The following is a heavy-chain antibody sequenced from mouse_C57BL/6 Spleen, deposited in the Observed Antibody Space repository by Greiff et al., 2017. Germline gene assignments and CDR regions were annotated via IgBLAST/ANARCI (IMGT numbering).Heavy chain of an antibody. V-gene: IGHV5-17*01. J-gene: IGHJ3*02. CDR2: ISSGSSTI. Sequence: EVKVVESGGGLVKPGGSLKLSCAASGFTFSDYGMHWVRQAPEKGLEWVAYISSGSSTIYYADTVKGRFTISRDNAKNTLFLQMTSLRSEDTAMYYCARGSVVATPWGQGTLVTVSA. CDR3: ARGSVVATP. D-gene: IGHD1-1*01. CDR1: GFTFSDYG.